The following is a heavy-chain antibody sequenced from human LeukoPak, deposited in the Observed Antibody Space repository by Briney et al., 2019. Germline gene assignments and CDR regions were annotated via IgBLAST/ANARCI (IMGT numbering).Heavy chain of an antibody. CDR1: GFTFSSYE. J-gene: IGHJ4*02. CDR2: ISSSGSTI. D-gene: IGHD3/OR15-3a*01. CDR3: AAKVFLDLFDY. Sequence: PGGSLRLSCAASGFTFSSYEMNWVRQAPGKGLEWVSYISSSGSTIYYADSVKGRFTISRDNAKNSLYLQMNSLRAEDTAVYYCAAKVFLDLFDYWGQGTLVTASS. V-gene: IGHV3-48*03.